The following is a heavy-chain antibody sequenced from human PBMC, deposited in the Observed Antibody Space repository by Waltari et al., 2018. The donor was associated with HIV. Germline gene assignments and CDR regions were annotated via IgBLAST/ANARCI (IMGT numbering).Heavy chain of an antibody. J-gene: IGHJ4*02. CDR3: ARRGVLAAAYFDY. CDR1: GGSIRSSSYY. V-gene: IGHV4-39*01. D-gene: IGHD6-13*01. Sequence: QLQLQASGPGLVKPSETLSLTCHVSGGSIRSSSYYWGWIRQPPGKGLEWIGSIYYSGSTYYNPSLKSRVTISVDTSKNQFSLKLSSVTAADTAVYYCARRGVLAAAYFDYWGQGTLVTVSS. CDR2: IYYSGST.